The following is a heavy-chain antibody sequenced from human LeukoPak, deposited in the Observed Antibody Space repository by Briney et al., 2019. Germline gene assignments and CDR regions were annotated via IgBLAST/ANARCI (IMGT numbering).Heavy chain of an antibody. V-gene: IGHV3-74*01. CDR1: GFTFSNYW. CDR2: ISSDGSST. CDR3: AKGGIVGTTQPYFDY. J-gene: IGHJ4*02. D-gene: IGHD1-26*01. Sequence: GSLRLPCAASGFTFSNYWMHWVRQAPGKGLVWVSRISSDGSSTNYADSVKGRFTISRDNAKNTLYLQMNSLRAEDTAVYYCAKGGIVGTTQPYFDYWGQGTLVTVSS.